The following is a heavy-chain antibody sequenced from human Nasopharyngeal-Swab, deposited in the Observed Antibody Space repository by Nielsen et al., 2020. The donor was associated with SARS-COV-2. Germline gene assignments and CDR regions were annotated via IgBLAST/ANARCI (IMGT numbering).Heavy chain of an antibody. V-gene: IGHV3-21*01. CDR3: ARDRFTMVRGAFDP. D-gene: IGHD3-10*01. J-gene: IGHJ5*02. Sequence: GESLKISCAASGFTFSSYSMNWVHQAPGKGLEWVSSISSSSSYIYYADSVKGRFTISRDNAKNSLYLQMNSLRAEDTAVYYCARDRFTMVRGAFDPWGQGTLVTVSS. CDR1: GFTFSSYS. CDR2: ISSSSSYI.